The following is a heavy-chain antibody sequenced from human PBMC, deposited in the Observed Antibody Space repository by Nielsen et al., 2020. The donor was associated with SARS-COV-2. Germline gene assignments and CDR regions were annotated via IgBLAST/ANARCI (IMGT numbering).Heavy chain of an antibody. D-gene: IGHD6-13*01. CDR2: IYYSGST. Sequence: SETLSLTCTVSGGSISSSSYYWGWIRQPPGKGLEWIGSIYYSGSTNYNPSLKSRVTISVDTSKNQFSLKLSSVTAADTAVYYCARIGKSEGIDYWGQGTLVTVSS. J-gene: IGHJ4*02. CDR1: GGSISSSSYY. CDR3: ARIGKSEGIDY. V-gene: IGHV4-39*07.